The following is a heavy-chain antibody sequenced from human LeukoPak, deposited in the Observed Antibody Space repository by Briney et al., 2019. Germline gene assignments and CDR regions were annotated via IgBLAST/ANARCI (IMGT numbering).Heavy chain of an antibody. CDR2: IYYSGST. J-gene: IGHJ4*02. CDR1: GGSISSYY. CDR3: AARSSYGADFDY. Sequence: SETLSLTCTVSGGSISSYYWSWIRQPPRTGLECIGYIYYSGSTNYNPSLKRRVTISVDTSKNQFSLKLSSVTAADTAVYYCAARSSYGADFDYWGQGTLVTVSS. D-gene: IGHD4-17*01. V-gene: IGHV4-59*01.